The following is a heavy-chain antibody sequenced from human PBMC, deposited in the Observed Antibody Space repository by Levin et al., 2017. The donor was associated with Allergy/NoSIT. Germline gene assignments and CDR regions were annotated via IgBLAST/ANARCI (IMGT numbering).Heavy chain of an antibody. D-gene: IGHD6-6*01. Sequence: GESLKISCQASGYTFTGYYMHWVRQAPGQGLEWMGRINPNSGGTNYAQKFQGRVTMTRDTSISTAYMELSRLRSDDTAVYYCANLVSSSAPSGVAFDIWGQGTMVTVSS. J-gene: IGHJ3*02. CDR1: GYTFTGYY. CDR3: ANLVSSSAPSGVAFDI. CDR2: INPNSGGT. V-gene: IGHV1-2*06.